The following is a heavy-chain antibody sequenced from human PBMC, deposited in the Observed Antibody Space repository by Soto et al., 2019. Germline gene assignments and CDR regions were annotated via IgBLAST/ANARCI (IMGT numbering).Heavy chain of an antibody. CDR1: GYTVTSYS. Sequence: ASGKVSCKAAGYTVTSYSVSWVRQAPGQGLEWMGWISAYNGNTNYAQKLQGRVTMTTDTSTSTAYMELRSLRSDDAAVYYCARSGDYNYYYMDVWGKGTTVTVSS. J-gene: IGHJ6*03. D-gene: IGHD4-17*01. CDR3: ARSGDYNYYYMDV. CDR2: ISAYNGNT. V-gene: IGHV1-18*01.